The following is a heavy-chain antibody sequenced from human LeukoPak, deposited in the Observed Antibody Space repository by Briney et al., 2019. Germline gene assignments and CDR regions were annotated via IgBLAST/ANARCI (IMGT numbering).Heavy chain of an antibody. V-gene: IGHV3-7*01. D-gene: IGHD3-10*01. Sequence: PGGSLRLSCAASGFTFSSYWMSWVRQAPGKGLEWVANIKQDGSEKYYVDSVKGRFTISRDNAKNSLYLQMNSLRAEDTAVYYCARDVIGHLWFGESYYFDYWGQGTLVTVSS. CDR1: GFTFSSYW. CDR3: ARDVIGHLWFGESYYFDY. CDR2: IKQDGSEK. J-gene: IGHJ4*02.